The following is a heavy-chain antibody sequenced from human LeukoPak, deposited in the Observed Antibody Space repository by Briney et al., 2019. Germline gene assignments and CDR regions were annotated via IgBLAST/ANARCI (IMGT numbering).Heavy chain of an antibody. CDR2: INPSGGST. CDR1: GYTFTSYN. J-gene: IGHJ3*02. V-gene: IGHV1-46*01. CDR3: ARKGNAFDI. Sequence: VASVKVSCKASGYTFTSYNMHWVRQAPGQGLEWMGIINPSGGSTNFAQKFQGRVTLTRDMSTSTVYMELSSLRSEDTAVYYCARKGNAFDIWGQGTMVTVSS.